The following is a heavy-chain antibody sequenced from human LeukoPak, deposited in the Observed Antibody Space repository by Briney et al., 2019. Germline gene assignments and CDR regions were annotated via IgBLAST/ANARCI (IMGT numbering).Heavy chain of an antibody. J-gene: IGHJ6*03. CDR3: AREGLGVYYYGSGSYYYYYYYMDV. D-gene: IGHD3-10*01. Sequence: SETLSLTCAVYGGSFSGYYWSWIRQPPGKGLEWIGEINHSGSTNYNPSLKSRVTMSVDTSKNQFSLKLSSVTAADTAVYYCAREGLGVYYYGSGSYYYYYYYMDVWGKGTTVTISS. CDR1: GGSFSGYY. CDR2: INHSGST. V-gene: IGHV4-34*01.